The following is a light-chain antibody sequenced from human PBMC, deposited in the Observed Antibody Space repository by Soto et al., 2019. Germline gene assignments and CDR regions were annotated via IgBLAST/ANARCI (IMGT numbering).Light chain of an antibody. CDR1: QSVSYY. Sequence: EIVLTQSPGTLSLSPGERATLSCRASQSVSYYLAWYQQKPGQAPRLLIYDASSRATGVPDRFSGSGSGTDFTLTISRLEPEDFAVYYCQQRSNWPPVFGGGTKVDIK. V-gene: IGKV3D-20*02. CDR2: DAS. J-gene: IGKJ4*01. CDR3: QQRSNWPPV.